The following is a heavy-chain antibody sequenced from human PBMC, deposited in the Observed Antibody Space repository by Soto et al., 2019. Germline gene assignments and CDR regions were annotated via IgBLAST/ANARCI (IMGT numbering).Heavy chain of an antibody. Sequence: SVKVSCKASGGTFSSYTISWVRQAPGQGLEWMGRIIPILGIANYAQKFQGRVTITADKSTSTAYMELSSLRSEDTAVYYCASTLDCSGGSCYSEWYFDLWGRGTLVTVSS. CDR3: ASTLDCSGGSCYSEWYFDL. V-gene: IGHV1-69*02. D-gene: IGHD2-15*01. J-gene: IGHJ2*01. CDR2: IIPILGIA. CDR1: GGTFSSYT.